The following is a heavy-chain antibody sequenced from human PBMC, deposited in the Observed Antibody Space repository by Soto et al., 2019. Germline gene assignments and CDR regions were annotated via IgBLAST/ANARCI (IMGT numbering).Heavy chain of an antibody. V-gene: IGHV5-51*01. CDR1: GYSFTSYW. CDR2: IYPGDSDT. CDR3: ARNAERDGYNSNWFDP. J-gene: IGHJ5*02. D-gene: IGHD5-12*01. Sequence: PGESLKISCKGSGYSFTSYWIGWVRQMPGKGLEWMGIIYPGDSDTRYSPSFQGQVTILADKSISTAYLQWSSLKASDTAMYYCARNAERDGYNSNWFDPWGQVTLVTVSS.